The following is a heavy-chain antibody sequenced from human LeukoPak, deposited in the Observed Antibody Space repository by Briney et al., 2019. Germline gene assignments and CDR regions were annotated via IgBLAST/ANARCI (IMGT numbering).Heavy chain of an antibody. V-gene: IGHV3-9*01. Sequence: GGSLRLSCAASGFTIDDYAMHWVRQAPGKGLEWASGISWNSGSIGYADSVKGRFTISRDNAKNSLYLQMNSLRAEDTALYSCAKDIGYYDSSGYPLDYWGQGTLVTVSS. CDR3: AKDIGYYDSSGYPLDY. CDR1: GFTIDDYA. CDR2: ISWNSGSI. D-gene: IGHD3-22*01. J-gene: IGHJ4*02.